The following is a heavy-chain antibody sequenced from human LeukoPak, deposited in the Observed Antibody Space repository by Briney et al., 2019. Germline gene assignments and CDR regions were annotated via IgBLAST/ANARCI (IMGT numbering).Heavy chain of an antibody. CDR1: GDSISSASYY. J-gene: IGHJ5*01. D-gene: IGHD1-26*01. V-gene: IGHV4-39*07. Sequence: SETLSLTCIVSGDSISSASYYWGWIRQPPGQGLEWIASIYHSGSTYYNPSLKSRVTISVDRSKNQFSLKVRFVTAADTAVYYCARGYSGAFDSWGQGTLVTASS. CDR3: ARGYSGAFDS. CDR2: IYHSGST.